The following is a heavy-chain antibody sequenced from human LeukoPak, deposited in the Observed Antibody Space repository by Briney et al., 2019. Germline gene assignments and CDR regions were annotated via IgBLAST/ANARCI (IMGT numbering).Heavy chain of an antibody. V-gene: IGHV4-39*07. J-gene: IGHJ4*02. Sequence: SETLSLTCTVSGGSISSSSYYWGWIRQPPGKGLEWIGSIYYSGSTYYNPSLKSRVTISVDTSKNQFSLKLSSVTAADTAVYYCVCLGDSSGYYYVAYWGQGTLVTVSS. D-gene: IGHD3-22*01. CDR1: GGSISSSSYY. CDR2: IYYSGST. CDR3: VCLGDSSGYYYVAY.